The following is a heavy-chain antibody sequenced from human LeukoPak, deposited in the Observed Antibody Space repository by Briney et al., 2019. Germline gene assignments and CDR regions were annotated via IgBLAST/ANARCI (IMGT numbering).Heavy chain of an antibody. D-gene: IGHD2-2*01. CDR3: ARWGPYCSSTSCHEGGGGDY. V-gene: IGHV1-46*01. J-gene: IGHJ4*02. CDR1: GYTFTSYD. Sequence: DSVKVSCKASGYTFTSYDMHWVRQAPGQGLEWMGIINPSGGSTSYAQKFQGRVTMTRDTSTSTVYMELSSLRSEDTAVYYCARWGPYCSSTSCHEGGGGDYWGQGTLVTVSS. CDR2: INPSGGST.